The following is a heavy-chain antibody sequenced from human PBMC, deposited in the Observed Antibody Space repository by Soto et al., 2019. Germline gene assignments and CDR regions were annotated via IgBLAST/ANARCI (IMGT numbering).Heavy chain of an antibody. J-gene: IGHJ3*02. Sequence: QVQLVESGGGVVQPGRSLRLSCAASGFTFSNYAMYWVRQAPGKGLEWVAVISYDGGNTYYADSVKGRFTISRDNSKNTLYLQMNSLRAEDTAMSYCARNSGSYYGDAFDIWGQGTMVTVSS. CDR1: GFTFSNYA. V-gene: IGHV3-30-3*01. CDR3: ARNSGSYYGDAFDI. CDR2: ISYDGGNT. D-gene: IGHD1-26*01.